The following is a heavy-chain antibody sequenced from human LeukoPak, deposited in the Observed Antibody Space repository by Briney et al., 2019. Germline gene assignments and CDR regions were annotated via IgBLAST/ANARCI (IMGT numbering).Heavy chain of an antibody. CDR1: GFTFSNYA. CDR2: ISGSGART. CDR3: AKDGSLGAAGTIEYFQH. J-gene: IGHJ1*01. D-gene: IGHD6-13*01. Sequence: PGGSLRLSCAASGFTFSNYAMSWVRQAPGKGLEWVSAISGSGARTFYADSVRGRFTISRDNSKNTLYLQMNSLRAEDTAVYYCAKDGSLGAAGTIEYFQHWGQGTLVTVSS. V-gene: IGHV3-23*01.